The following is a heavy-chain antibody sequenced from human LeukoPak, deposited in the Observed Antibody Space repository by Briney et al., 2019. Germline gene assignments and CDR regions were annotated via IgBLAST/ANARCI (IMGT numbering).Heavy chain of an antibody. CDR2: ISSSSSDT. V-gene: IGHV3-11*06. J-gene: IGHJ4*02. D-gene: IGHD3-22*01. CDR1: GFTFSDHY. CDR3: TRDWTYYDSSGYFDY. Sequence: GGSLRLSCAASGFTFSDHYMTWIRQAPGRGLEWLSYISSSSSDTNYADSVKGRFTISRDNAKNTLYLQMNSLRAEDTAVYYCTRDWTYYDSSGYFDYWGQGTLVTVSS.